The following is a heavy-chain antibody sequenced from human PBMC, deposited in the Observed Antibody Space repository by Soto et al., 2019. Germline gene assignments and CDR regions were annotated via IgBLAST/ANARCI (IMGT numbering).Heavy chain of an antibody. J-gene: IGHJ4*02. CDR3: ARAPQIVAMGRPFDY. CDR2: INHSGST. CDR1: GGSFSGYS. V-gene: IGHV4-34*01. Sequence: PSETLSLTCAVYGGSFSGYSWNWIRQPPGKGLEWIGEINHSGSTNYNPSLKSRVTISLDTSKNQFSLRLTSLTAADTVVYFCARAPQIVAMGRPFDYWGQGILVTVSS. D-gene: IGHD5-12*01.